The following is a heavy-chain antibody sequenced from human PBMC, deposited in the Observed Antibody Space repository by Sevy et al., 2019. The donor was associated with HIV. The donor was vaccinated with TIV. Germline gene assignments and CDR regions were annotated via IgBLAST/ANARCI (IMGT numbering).Heavy chain of an antibody. J-gene: IGHJ4*02. D-gene: IGHD2-21*01. V-gene: IGHV3-11*06. CDR2: ISSGNTYT. CDR1: GLIFSDYY. Sequence: GGSLGLSCAASGLIFSDYYMGWVRQAPGKGLEWVADISSGNTYTNYADSVKGRISISRDNAKKSLYLQMNTLRAEDTAVYYCGRLRVIASASYYFVYWGRGALVTVSS. CDR3: GRLRVIASASYYFVY.